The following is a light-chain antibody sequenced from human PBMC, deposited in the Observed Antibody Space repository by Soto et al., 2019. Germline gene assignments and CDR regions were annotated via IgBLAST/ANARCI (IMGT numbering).Light chain of an antibody. CDR2: DNN. J-gene: IGLJ2*01. Sequence: QSVLTQPPSVSAAPGQKVTISCSGSSSNIGNKYVSWYQQLPGTAPKLLIYDNNKRPSGIPDRFSGSKSGTSATLGITGLQTGDEADYYCGTWDSSLSARGVFGGGTKLTVL. CDR3: GTWDSSLSARGV. CDR1: SSNIGNKY. V-gene: IGLV1-51*01.